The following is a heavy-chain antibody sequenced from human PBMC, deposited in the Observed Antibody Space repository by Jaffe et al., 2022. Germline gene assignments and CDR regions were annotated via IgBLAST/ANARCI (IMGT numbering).Heavy chain of an antibody. V-gene: IGHV3-23*01. CDR3: AKDHHYDFWSGSLGWYFDL. D-gene: IGHD3-3*01. Sequence: EVQLLESGGGLVQPGGSLRLSCAASGFTFSSYAMSWVRQAPGKGLEWVSAISGSGGSTYYADSVKGRFTISRDNSKNTLYLQMNSLRAEDTAVYYCAKDHHYDFWSGSLGWYFDLWGRGTLVTVSS. CDR2: ISGSGGST. CDR1: GFTFSSYA. J-gene: IGHJ2*01.